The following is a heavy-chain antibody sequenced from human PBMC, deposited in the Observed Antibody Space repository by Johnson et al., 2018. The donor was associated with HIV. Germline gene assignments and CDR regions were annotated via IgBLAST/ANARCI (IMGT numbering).Heavy chain of an antibody. CDR1: GFTFSGSA. CDR2: IRSKDNTYAT. Sequence: EVQLVESGGGLVQPGGSLKLSCAASGFTFSGSAMHWVRQASGKGLEWVGRIRSKDNTYATAYAASVKGRFTISRDDSKNTAYLQMNSLKTEDTAVYYCTRTDDTYNYDSGGYVDAFDIWGQGTMVTVSS. V-gene: IGHV3-73*01. J-gene: IGHJ3*02. D-gene: IGHD3-22*01. CDR3: TRTDDTYNYDSGGYVDAFDI.